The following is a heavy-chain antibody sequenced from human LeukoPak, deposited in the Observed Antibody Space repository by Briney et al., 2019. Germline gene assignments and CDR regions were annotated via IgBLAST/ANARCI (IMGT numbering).Heavy chain of an antibody. V-gene: IGHV3-48*03. Sequence: PGGSLRLSCAASGFTLSSYEMNWVRLAPGKGLEWISYISRTGNSIYYADSVKGRFTISRVSAKNSLYLQMNSLRAEDTAVYYCARGPYSSNWYVDYWGQGTLVTVAS. CDR1: GFTLSSYE. D-gene: IGHD6-13*01. CDR3: ARGPYSSNWYVDY. J-gene: IGHJ4*02. CDR2: ISRTGNSI.